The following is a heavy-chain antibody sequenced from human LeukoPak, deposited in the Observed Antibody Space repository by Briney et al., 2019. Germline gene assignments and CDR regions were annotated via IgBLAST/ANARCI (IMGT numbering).Heavy chain of an antibody. V-gene: IGHV4-34*01. CDR3: SRGRWAGSSSSWYYYYYMDV. J-gene: IGHJ6*03. CDR1: GGSFSGYY. Sequence: SSETLSLTCAVYGGSFSGYYWSWIRQPPGKGLEWIGEINHSGSTNYNPSLKSRVTISVDTSKNQFSLKLSSVTAADTAVYYCSRGRWAGSSSSWYYYYYMDVWGKGTTVTVSS. CDR2: INHSGST. D-gene: IGHD6-13*01.